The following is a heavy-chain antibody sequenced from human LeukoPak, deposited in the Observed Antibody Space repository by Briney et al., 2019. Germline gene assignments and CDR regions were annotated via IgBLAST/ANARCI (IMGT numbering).Heavy chain of an antibody. CDR1: GFTVSSNY. J-gene: IGHJ5*02. CDR2: IYSGGST. V-gene: IGHV3-66*01. D-gene: IGHD2-2*01. CDR3: QVSPKVPATPNWFDP. Sequence: GGSLRLSCAASGFTVSSNYMSWVRQAPGKGLEWVSVIYSGGSTYYADSVKGRFTISRDNSKNTLYLQMNSLRAEDTAVYYCQVSPKVPATPNWFDPWGQGTLVTVSS.